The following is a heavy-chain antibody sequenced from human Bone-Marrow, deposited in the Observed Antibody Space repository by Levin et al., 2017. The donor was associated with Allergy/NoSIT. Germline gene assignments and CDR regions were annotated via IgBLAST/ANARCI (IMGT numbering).Heavy chain of an antibody. V-gene: IGHV3-7*04. Sequence: PGGSLRLSCAASGFTFSSYWMTWVRQAPGKGLEWVAHIKEDGSVKDYVDSVKGRFTISRDNAKNSLYLQMNSLRAEDTALYYCAREGWGSLLDHWGQGTLVTVSS. J-gene: IGHJ4*02. CDR1: GFTFSSYW. D-gene: IGHD6-19*01. CDR2: IKEDGSVK. CDR3: AREGWGSLLDH.